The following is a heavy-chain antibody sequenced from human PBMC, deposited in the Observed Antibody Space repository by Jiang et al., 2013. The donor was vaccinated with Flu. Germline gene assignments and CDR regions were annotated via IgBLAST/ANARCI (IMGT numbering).Heavy chain of an antibody. CDR3: AHTHL. V-gene: IGHV2-5*01. Sequence: KPTQTLTLTCTLAGFSLSSSGVSVAWIRLPPGKAPECLAVIFWNDDKNYSPSLKRRATISKGISENQVVLTLANVDPADTGTYICAHTHLWGQGTLVTVSS. J-gene: IGHJ4*02. CDR1: GFSLSSSGVS. CDR2: IFWNDDK.